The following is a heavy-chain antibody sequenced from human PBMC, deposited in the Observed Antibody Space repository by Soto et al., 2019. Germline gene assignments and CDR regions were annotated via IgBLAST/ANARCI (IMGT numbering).Heavy chain of an antibody. CDR2: XXXXXGXX. Sequence: ASVKVSCKASGYTFSSIGISWVRQAPGQGXXWXXWXXXXXGXXXFPQKLQGRVTMTTDTSTSKAYMELRSLRSDDTAVYYCASQSPGAPWGQGTLVTVSS. CDR1: GYTFSSIG. V-gene: IGHV1-18*01. J-gene: IGHJ5*02. CDR3: ASQSPGAP.